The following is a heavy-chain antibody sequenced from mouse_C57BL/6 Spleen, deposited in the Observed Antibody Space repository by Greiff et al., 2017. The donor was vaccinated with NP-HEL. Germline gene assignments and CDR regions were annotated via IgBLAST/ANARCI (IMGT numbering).Heavy chain of an antibody. CDR1: GYTFTDYE. CDR3: TRDYGIRDYFDY. Sequence: VQLQQSGAELVRPGASVTLSCKASGYTFTDYEMHWVKQTPVHGLEWIGAIDPETGGTAYNQKFKGKAILTADKSSSTAYMELRSLTSEDSAVYYCTRDYGIRDYFDYWGQGTTLTVSS. CDR2: IDPETGGT. J-gene: IGHJ2*01. V-gene: IGHV1-15*01. D-gene: IGHD1-1*01.